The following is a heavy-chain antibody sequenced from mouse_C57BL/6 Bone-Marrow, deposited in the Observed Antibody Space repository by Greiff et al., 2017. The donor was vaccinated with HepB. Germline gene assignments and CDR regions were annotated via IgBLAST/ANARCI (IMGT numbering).Heavy chain of an antibody. CDR1: GFSLTSYG. J-gene: IGHJ3*01. CDR2: IWSGGST. V-gene: IGHV2-2*01. CDR3: ARGGYYPFAY. Sequence: QVQLQQSGPGLVQPSQSLSITCTVSGFSLTSYGVHWVRQSPGKGLEWLGVIWSGGSTDYNAAFISRLSISKDNSKSQVFFKMNSLQADDTAIYYCARGGYYPFAYWGQGTLVTVSA. D-gene: IGHD2-3*01.